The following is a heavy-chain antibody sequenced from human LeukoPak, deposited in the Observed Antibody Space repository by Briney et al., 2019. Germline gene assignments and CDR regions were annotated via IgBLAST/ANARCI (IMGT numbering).Heavy chain of an antibody. CDR3: AKDPSRYGDFYFDY. V-gene: IGHV3-21*04. CDR1: GGSFSGYY. D-gene: IGHD4-17*01. CDR2: ISSSSIYI. J-gene: IGHJ4*02. Sequence: ETLSLTCAVYGGSFSGYYWSWIRQPPGKGLEWVSSISSSSIYIYYADSLKGRFTISRDNAKNSLYLQMNSLRAEDTALYYCAKDPSRYGDFYFDYWGQGTLVTVSS.